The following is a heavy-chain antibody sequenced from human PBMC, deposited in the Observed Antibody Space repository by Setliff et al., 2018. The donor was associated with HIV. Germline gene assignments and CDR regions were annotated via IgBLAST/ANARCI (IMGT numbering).Heavy chain of an antibody. J-gene: IGHJ4*02. CDR3: VRVVVIMGTGPHLDY. CDR2: IEGDGTTT. D-gene: IGHD3-22*01. V-gene: IGHV3-74*01. Sequence: GGSLRLSCAAPGFTFSDHWMHWVRQTPGRGLEWVSYIEGDGTTTNYADFVRGRFTISRDNAKNTLFLQMNSLRADDTAVYYCVRVVVIMGTGPHLDYWGQGALVTVSS. CDR1: GFTFSDHW.